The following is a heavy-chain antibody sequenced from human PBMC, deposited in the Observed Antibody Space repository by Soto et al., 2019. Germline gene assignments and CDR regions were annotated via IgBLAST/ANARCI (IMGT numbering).Heavy chain of an antibody. D-gene: IGHD2-2*01. CDR1: GFTVSSNY. V-gene: IGHV3-53*04. CDR3: ARGFDCSSTSCSYFDY. J-gene: IGHJ4*02. CDR2: IYSGGST. Sequence: PGGSLRLSCAASGFTVSSNYMSWVRQAPGKGLERVSVIYSGGSTYYADSVKGRFTISRHNSKNTLYLQMNSLRAEDTALYYCARGFDCSSTSCSYFDYWGQGTLVTVSS.